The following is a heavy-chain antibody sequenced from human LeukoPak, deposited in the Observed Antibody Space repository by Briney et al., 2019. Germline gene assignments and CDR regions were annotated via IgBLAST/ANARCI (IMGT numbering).Heavy chain of an antibody. CDR3: ARGIQLWLRDYYYGMDV. V-gene: IGHV1-18*01. CDR1: GYTFTSYG. Sequence: GASVKVSCKASGYTFTSYGISWVRQAPGQGLEWMGWISAYNGNTNYAQKLQGRVTMTTGTSTSTAYMELRSLRSDDTAVYYCARGIQLWLRDYYYGMDVWGQGTTVTVSS. CDR2: ISAYNGNT. D-gene: IGHD5-18*01. J-gene: IGHJ6*02.